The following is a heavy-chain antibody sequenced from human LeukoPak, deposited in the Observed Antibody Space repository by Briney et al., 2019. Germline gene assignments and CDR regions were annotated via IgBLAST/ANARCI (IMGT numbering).Heavy chain of an antibody. CDR1: GFAFNNYA. Sequence: GGSLRLSCAASGFAFNNYAMSWVRQAPGKGLEWVSAISVGVGSTYYADSVKGRFTISRDSSRNTLFLQMNSLRAEDTAVYYCAQRELSVIYWGQGTLVTVSS. CDR3: AQRELSVIY. D-gene: IGHD3-10*01. CDR2: ISVGVGST. V-gene: IGHV3-23*01. J-gene: IGHJ4*02.